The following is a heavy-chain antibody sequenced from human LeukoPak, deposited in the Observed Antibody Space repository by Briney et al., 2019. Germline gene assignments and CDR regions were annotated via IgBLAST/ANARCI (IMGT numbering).Heavy chain of an antibody. CDR3: TTGYSSGWYPDYYYGMDV. CDR2: IKSKTDGGTT. Sequence: GGSLRLSCAASGFTFSNAWMNWVRQAPGKGLEWVGRIKSKTDGGTTDYAAPVKGRFTISRDDSKNTLYLQMNSLKTEDTAVYYCTTGYSSGWYPDYYYGMDVWGQGTAVTVSS. D-gene: IGHD6-19*01. V-gene: IGHV3-15*07. CDR1: GFTFSNAW. J-gene: IGHJ6*02.